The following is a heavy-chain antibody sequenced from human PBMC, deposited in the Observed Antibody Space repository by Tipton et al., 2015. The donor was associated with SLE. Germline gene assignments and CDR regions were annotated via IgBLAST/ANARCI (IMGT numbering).Heavy chain of an antibody. V-gene: IGHV4-34*01. Sequence: TLSLTCSVYGASFNGYYWTWVRQPPGKGLEWIGEINHFSGTKYNPSLKSRVTISVDTSKNQFSLKLSSVTAADTGLYYCARGRRPVIRYFDGPKGAFFDSWGQGNLVTVSS. J-gene: IGHJ4*02. CDR1: GASFNGYY. CDR3: ARGRRPVIRYFDGPKGAFFDS. D-gene: IGHD3-9*01. CDR2: INHFSGT.